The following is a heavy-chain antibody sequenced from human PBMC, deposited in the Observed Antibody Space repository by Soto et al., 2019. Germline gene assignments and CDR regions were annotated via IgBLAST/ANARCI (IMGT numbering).Heavy chain of an antibody. D-gene: IGHD6-19*01. J-gene: IGHJ4*02. CDR1: GDTFSNFA. CDR3: ATYSSGWYHFDY. V-gene: IGHV1-3*01. Sequence: ASVKVSCEACGDTFSNFAMHWVRQAPGQRLEWMGLINASDGNTNYSQKFQGRVTMTRDTSTSTVYMELSSLRSEDTAVYYCATYSSGWYHFDYWGQGTLVTVSS. CDR2: INASDGNT.